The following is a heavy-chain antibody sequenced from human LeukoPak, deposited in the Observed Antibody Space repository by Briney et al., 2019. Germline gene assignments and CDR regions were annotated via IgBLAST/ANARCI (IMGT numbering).Heavy chain of an antibody. CDR2: VYISGST. D-gene: IGHD6-13*01. V-gene: IGHV4-61*02. J-gene: IGHJ1*01. Sequence: SETLSLTCTVSGGSITSGSYYWRWLRQPAGKGLECIGRVYISGSTNYNPSLAGRATISIDTSKNQFSLKLSSVTAADTAVYYCAGPSGSASDTEYFQNWGQGTLVTVSS. CDR1: GGSITSGSYY. CDR3: AGPSGSASDTEYFQN.